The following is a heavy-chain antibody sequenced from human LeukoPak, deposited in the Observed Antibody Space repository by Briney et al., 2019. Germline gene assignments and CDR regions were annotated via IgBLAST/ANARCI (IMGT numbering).Heavy chain of an antibody. CDR3: ASSGYNSGNAFDI. CDR1: RFTFSYYS. D-gene: IGHD5-18*01. J-gene: IGHJ3*02. V-gene: IGHV3-21*01. CDR2: INNAGYYV. Sequence: PAVTLRLSSAASRFTFSYYSMNWVRQAPGKGLEWISSINNAGYYVYYADSVKGRFTISRDNARNSLSLQMNSMRAEDTAVYYCASSGYNSGNAFDIWGQRTMVTVSS.